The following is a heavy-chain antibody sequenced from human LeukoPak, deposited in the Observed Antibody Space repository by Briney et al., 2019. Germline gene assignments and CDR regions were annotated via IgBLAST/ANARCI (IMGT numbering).Heavy chain of an antibody. Sequence: GGSLRLSCTASKFTFSHYGMQWVRQAPGEGLEWVAVISSDGSIKVYADSVKGRFTLSRDNSINTVDLQMNSLRAEDTAVYYCVKEYHSRGFGAYFDYWGQGTLVTVSS. CDR3: VKEYHSRGFGAYFDY. J-gene: IGHJ4*02. CDR2: ISSDGSIK. D-gene: IGHD3-3*01. CDR1: KFTFSHYG. V-gene: IGHV3-30*18.